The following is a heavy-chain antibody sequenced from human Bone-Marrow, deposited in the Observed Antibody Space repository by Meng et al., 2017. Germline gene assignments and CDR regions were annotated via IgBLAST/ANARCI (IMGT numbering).Heavy chain of an antibody. CDR2: IIPILGIA. Sequence: SVKVSCKASGGTFSSYTISWVRQAPGQGLEWMGRIIPILGIANYAQKFQGRVTITADKSTSTAYMALSSLRSEDTAVYYCARDVSDGYNQIIGPGYDYWGQGTLVTVSS. J-gene: IGHJ4*02. CDR1: GGTFSSYT. CDR3: ARDVSDGYNQIIGPGYDY. D-gene: IGHD5-24*01. V-gene: IGHV1-69*04.